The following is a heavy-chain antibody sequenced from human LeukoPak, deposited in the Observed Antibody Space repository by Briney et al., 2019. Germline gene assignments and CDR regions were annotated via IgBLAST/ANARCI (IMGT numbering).Heavy chain of an antibody. V-gene: IGHV4-31*03. D-gene: IGHD2-15*01. CDR3: ARDSSTCSGGSCYFSLGG. CDR1: GGSISGGGYY. Sequence: SQTLSLTCTVSGGSISGGGYYWSWIRQHPGKGLEWIVYIYYSGTNYYNPSLKSRVTISVDTSKNQFSLKLSSVTAADTAVYYCARDSSTCSGGSCYFSLGGWGQGTTVTVSS. J-gene: IGHJ6*02. CDR2: IYYSGTN.